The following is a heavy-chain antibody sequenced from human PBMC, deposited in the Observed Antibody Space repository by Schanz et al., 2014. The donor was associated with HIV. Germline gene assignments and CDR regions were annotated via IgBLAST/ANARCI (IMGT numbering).Heavy chain of an antibody. D-gene: IGHD4-4*01. Sequence: QVQLVQSGPEVKKPGASVRVSCKTSGYTFFDYDINWVRQATGQGLEWMGWMNPNSGNTGYAQKFQGRVTMSRNVPKNTAYMELRGLTSEDTAVYFCAREKTTLNWFDPWGQGTLVTVSS. CDR1: GYTFFDYD. CDR2: MNPNSGNT. V-gene: IGHV1-8*02. CDR3: AREKTTLNWFDP. J-gene: IGHJ5*02.